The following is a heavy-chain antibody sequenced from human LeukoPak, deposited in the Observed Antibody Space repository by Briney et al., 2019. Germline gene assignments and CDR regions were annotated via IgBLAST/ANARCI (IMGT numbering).Heavy chain of an antibody. V-gene: IGHV3-48*02. CDR1: GFTFRSHW. CDR3: ARDYYDTAGVDY. D-gene: IGHD3-22*01. CDR2: ISSSSSTI. Sequence: GGSLRLSCVASGFTFRSHWMSWVRQAPGKGLEWVSYISSSSSTIYYADSVKGRFTISRDNAKNSLYLQMNSLRDEDTAVYYCARDYYDTAGVDYWGQGTLVTVSS. J-gene: IGHJ4*02.